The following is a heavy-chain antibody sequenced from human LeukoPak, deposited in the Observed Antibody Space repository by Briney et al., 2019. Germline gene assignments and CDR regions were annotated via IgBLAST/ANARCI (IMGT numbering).Heavy chain of an antibody. CDR3: ARGTMIVVVTGAFDI. CDR2: PYYRSKWYN. CDR1: GDSVSSNSAA. D-gene: IGHD3-22*01. V-gene: IGHV6-1*01. J-gene: IGHJ3*02. Sequence: KRSQTLSLTCAISGDSVSSNSAAWNWIRQSPSSGLEWLGRPYYRSKWYNDYAVSVKSRITINPDTSKNQFSLQLNSVTPEDTAVYYCARGTMIVVVTGAFDIWGQGTMVTVSS.